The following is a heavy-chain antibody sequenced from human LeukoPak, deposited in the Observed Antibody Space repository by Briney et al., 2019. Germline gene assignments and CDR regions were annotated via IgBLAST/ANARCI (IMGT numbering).Heavy chain of an antibody. D-gene: IGHD1-26*01. J-gene: IGHJ4*02. Sequence: PGKSLRLSCAASGFTFSTYAVHWVRQAPGKGLEWVAVISYDGTNKFYADSVKGRFTISRDNSKNTLYLQMNSLRAEDTAVYYCGNVSSASYGDFWGQGSLVTVSS. CDR3: GNVSSASYGDF. CDR1: GFTFSTYA. V-gene: IGHV3-30*04. CDR2: ISYDGTNK.